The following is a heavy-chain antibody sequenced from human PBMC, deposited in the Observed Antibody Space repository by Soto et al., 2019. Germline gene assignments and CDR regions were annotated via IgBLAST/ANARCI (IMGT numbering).Heavy chain of an antibody. J-gene: IGHJ5*02. V-gene: IGHV4-31*03. CDR3: ASTEDYYDSSGYYLGWFDP. CDR1: GGSISSGGYY. D-gene: IGHD3-22*01. CDR2: IYYSGST. Sequence: QVQLQESGPGLVKPSQTLSLTCTVSGGSISSGGYYWSWIRQHLGKGLEWIGYIYYSGSTYYNPSLKSRVTISVDTSKNQFSLKLSSVTAADTAVYYCASTEDYYDSSGYYLGWFDPWGQGTLVTVSS.